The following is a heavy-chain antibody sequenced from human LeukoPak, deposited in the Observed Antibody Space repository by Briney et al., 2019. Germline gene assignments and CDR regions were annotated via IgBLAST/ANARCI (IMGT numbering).Heavy chain of an antibody. D-gene: IGHD6-19*01. Sequence: SETLSLTCAFSGGSFSGYYWSWIRQPPGKGLEWIGEINHSGRTNYNPSLKSRVTISVDTSKNQFSLKLSSVTAADTAVYYCARDYRGWYYFDYWGQGTLVTVSS. CDR1: GGSFSGYY. J-gene: IGHJ4*02. CDR2: INHSGRT. V-gene: IGHV4-34*01. CDR3: ARDYRGWYYFDY.